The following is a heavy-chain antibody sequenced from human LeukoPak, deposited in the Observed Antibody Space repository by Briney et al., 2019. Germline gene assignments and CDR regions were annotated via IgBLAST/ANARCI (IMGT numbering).Heavy chain of an antibody. CDR3: ARTPDAFDI. D-gene: IGHD2-15*01. V-gene: IGHV3-66*01. Sequence: GGSLRLSCAASGFTVSSNYMSWVRQAPGRGLEWVSFIYSGRSTYYADSVKGRFTISRDNSKNTLYLQMNSLRAEDTAVYYCARTPDAFDIWGQGTMVTVSS. CDR2: IYSGRST. J-gene: IGHJ3*02. CDR1: GFTVSSNY.